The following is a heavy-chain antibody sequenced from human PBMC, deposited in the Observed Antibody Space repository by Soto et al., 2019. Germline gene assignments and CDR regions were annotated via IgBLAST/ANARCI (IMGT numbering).Heavy chain of an antibody. Sequence: GASVKVSCKASGYTFTSYAMHWVRQAPGQRLEWMGWINAGNGNTKYSQKFQGRVTITRDTSATTAYMELSSLRSEYTAVYYCARDIQGDYYDSSGYPFDYWGQGTLVTVSS. CDR1: GYTFTSYA. V-gene: IGHV1-3*01. CDR2: INAGNGNT. CDR3: ARDIQGDYYDSSGYPFDY. D-gene: IGHD3-22*01. J-gene: IGHJ4*02.